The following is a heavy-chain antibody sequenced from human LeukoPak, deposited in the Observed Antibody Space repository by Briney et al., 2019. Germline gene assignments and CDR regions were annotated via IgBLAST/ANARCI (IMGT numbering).Heavy chain of an antibody. Sequence: SGTLSLTCGVSGGSITNTNYWTWVRQPPGKGLEWSGEVNLQGSTNYNLSLMGRGAISVDTSENHFSLQLTSVTAADTRVFFFAREGGPYRPLDYSGQGTLVTVSS. CDR2: VNLQGST. CDR1: GGSITNTNY. CDR3: AREGGPYRPLDY. J-gene: IGHJ4*02. V-gene: IGHV4-4*02.